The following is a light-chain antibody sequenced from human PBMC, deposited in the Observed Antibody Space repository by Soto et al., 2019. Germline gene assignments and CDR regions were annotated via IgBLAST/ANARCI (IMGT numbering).Light chain of an antibody. CDR3: QQYDTYWT. Sequence: IQMTQSPSTLSASVGDRVTITCRASQSIDYFLAWYRQKPGKAPELLIYDASSLKSGVPSTFSGSGSGTEFTLTISSLQPDDFATYYCQQYDTYWTFGQGTKVDIK. J-gene: IGKJ1*01. V-gene: IGKV1-5*01. CDR2: DAS. CDR1: QSIDYF.